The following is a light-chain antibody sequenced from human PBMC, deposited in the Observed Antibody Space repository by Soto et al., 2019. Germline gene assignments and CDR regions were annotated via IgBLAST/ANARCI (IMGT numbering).Light chain of an antibody. V-gene: IGLV8-61*01. CDR3: VLYMGSGTWV. CDR1: SGSVSTSYY. CDR2: NTN. J-gene: IGLJ3*02. Sequence: QTVVTQETSFTVSAGRTVTLTCGLSSGSVSTSYYPSWYQQTPGQAPRTLIYNTNTRSSGVPDRFSGSILGNKAALTITGAQADDESDYYCVLYMGSGTWVFGGGTKLTV.